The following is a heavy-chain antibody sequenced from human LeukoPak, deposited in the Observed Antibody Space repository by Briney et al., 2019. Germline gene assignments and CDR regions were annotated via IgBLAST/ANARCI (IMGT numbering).Heavy chain of an antibody. CDR1: GFTFDDYT. V-gene: IGHV3-43*01. CDR2: ISWDGGST. CDR3: AKDRVNRQWLGRRWDGGIDY. D-gene: IGHD6-19*01. Sequence: GGSLRLSCAASGFTFDDYTMHWVRQAPGKGLEWVSLISWDGGSTYYADSVKGRFTISRDNSKNSLYLQMNSLRTEDTALYYCAKDRVNRQWLGRRWDGGIDYWGQGTLVTVSS. J-gene: IGHJ4*02.